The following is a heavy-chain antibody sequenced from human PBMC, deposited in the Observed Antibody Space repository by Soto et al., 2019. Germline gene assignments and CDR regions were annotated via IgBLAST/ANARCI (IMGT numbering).Heavy chain of an antibody. CDR3: TTENTGTRPTVALDF. V-gene: IGHV1-18*04. Sequence: QVQLVQSGGEVKKPGASVKVSCKTSGYTFINYGITWVRQAPGQGLEWMGWISTFNGNTNYAQKFQGRVTMTRDTSTTSAYMALRTLRSDDTAMYYCTTENTGTRPTVALDFWGQGTLVTVSS. CDR2: ISTFNGNT. J-gene: IGHJ4*02. D-gene: IGHD6-19*01. CDR1: GYTFINYG.